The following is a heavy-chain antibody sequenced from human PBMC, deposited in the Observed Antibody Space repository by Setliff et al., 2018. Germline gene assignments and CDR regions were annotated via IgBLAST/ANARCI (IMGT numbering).Heavy chain of an antibody. CDR3: ARIDYGGNSVYFDY. Sequence: ASVKVSCKASGYTFFAYGINWVRQAPGQGLEWMGWISPYNSNTLYAQKFQGRVTMTTDTSTNTAYMELRSLRSDDTAMYYCARIDYGGNSVYFDYWGQGTLGTVS. CDR1: GYTFFAYG. V-gene: IGHV1-18*01. J-gene: IGHJ4*02. CDR2: ISPYNSNT. D-gene: IGHD4-17*01.